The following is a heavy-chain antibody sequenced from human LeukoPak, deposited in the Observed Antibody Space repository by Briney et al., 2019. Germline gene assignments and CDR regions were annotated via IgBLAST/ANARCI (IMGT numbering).Heavy chain of an antibody. J-gene: IGHJ5*02. CDR3: AKASSSWYGPLGFNP. CDR1: GFTFSSYG. V-gene: IGHV3-30*18. D-gene: IGHD6-13*01. Sequence: GGSLRLSCAASGFTFSSYGMHWVRQAPGKGLEWVAVISYDGSNKYYADSVKGRFTISRDNSKNTLYLQMNSLRAEDTAVYYCAKASSSWYGPLGFNPWGQGILVTVSS. CDR2: ISYDGSNK.